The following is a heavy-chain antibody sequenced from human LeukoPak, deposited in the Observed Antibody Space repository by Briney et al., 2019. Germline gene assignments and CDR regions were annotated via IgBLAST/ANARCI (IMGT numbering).Heavy chain of an antibody. CDR3: TREVLYTSGRLDY. V-gene: IGHV3-74*01. Sequence: GGSLRLSCSASGFTFSSSSMHWVRRAPGKGLVWVSRISSDGTSTNYADSVKGRFIISRDNAKNTLYLQMNSLRAEDTALYYCTREVLYTSGRLDYWGQGTLVTVSS. J-gene: IGHJ4*02. CDR2: ISSDGTST. D-gene: IGHD6-19*01. CDR1: GFTFSSSS.